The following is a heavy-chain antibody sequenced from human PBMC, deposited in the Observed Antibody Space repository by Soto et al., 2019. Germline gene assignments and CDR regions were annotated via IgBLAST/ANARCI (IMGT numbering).Heavy chain of an antibody. CDR3: ARWGTTGGLEV. Sequence: QVQLVESGGGVVQPGTSLRLSCVGSGFTFRSYVIHWVRQAPGKGLEWVALTSYDGSNNFYGDSVKGRFTISRHNSRNTVELQISSLRFEDTALYDWARWGTTGGLEVWGQGTLVSVSS. CDR2: TSYDGSNN. J-gene: IGHJ4*02. D-gene: IGHD3-16*01. V-gene: IGHV3-33*05. CDR1: GFTFRSYV.